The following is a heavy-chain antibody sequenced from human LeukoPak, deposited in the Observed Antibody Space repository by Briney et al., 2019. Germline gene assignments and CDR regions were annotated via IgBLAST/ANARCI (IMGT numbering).Heavy chain of an antibody. CDR1: GGSFSGYY. J-gene: IGHJ4*02. CDR2: INHSGST. V-gene: IGHV4-34*01. D-gene: IGHD2-2*01. CDR3: ARGPNSSTDY. Sequence: PSETLSLTCAVYGGSFSGYYWSWIRQPPGKGLEWIGEINHSGSTNYKPSLKSRVTISVDKSKKQFSLKLSSVTAADTAVYYCARGPNSSTDYWGQGTLVTVSS.